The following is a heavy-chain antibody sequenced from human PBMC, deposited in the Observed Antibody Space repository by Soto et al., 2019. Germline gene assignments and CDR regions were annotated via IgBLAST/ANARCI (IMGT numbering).Heavy chain of an antibody. CDR2: ITGSGAGS. V-gene: IGHV3-23*01. D-gene: IGHD6-13*01. CDR3: AKNPQGGTNSWYFDY. CDR1: GLTFSNYA. Sequence: VSLQLSCAASGLTFSNYAMSWVRQAPGKGLEWVSLITGSGAGSYYENSVKGRFTISRDNSENTLYLQMNSLRVEDTAVYYCAKNPQGGTNSWYFDYWGQGTLVTVSS. J-gene: IGHJ4*02.